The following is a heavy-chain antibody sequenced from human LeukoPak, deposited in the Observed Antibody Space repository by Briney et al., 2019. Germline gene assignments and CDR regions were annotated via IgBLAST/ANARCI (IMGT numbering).Heavy chain of an antibody. J-gene: IGHJ4*02. CDR2: ISSSGSTI. Sequence: GGSLRLSCAASGFTFSSYEMNWVRQAPGKGLEWVSYISSSGSTIYYADSVKGRFTISRDNAKNTLYLQMNSLRAEDTAVYYCAKDQDSSGYYLDDYWGQGTLVTVSS. D-gene: IGHD3-22*01. CDR1: GFTFSSYE. CDR3: AKDQDSSGYYLDDY. V-gene: IGHV3-48*03.